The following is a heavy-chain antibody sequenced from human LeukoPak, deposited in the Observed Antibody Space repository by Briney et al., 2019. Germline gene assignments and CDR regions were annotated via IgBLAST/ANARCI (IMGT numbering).Heavy chain of an antibody. CDR2: IIPIFGTA. Sequence: SVKVSCKASGGTFSSYAISWVRQAPGQGLEWVGGIIPIFGTANYAQRFQGRVTITADESTSTAYMELSSLRSEDTAVYYCAIIVVVPAAIRADWFDPWGQGTLVTVSS. J-gene: IGHJ5*02. CDR1: GGTFSSYA. CDR3: AIIVVVPAAIRADWFDP. V-gene: IGHV1-69*13. D-gene: IGHD2-2*02.